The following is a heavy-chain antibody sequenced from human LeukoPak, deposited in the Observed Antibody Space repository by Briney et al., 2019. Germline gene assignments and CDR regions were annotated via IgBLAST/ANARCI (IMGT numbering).Heavy chain of an antibody. CDR3: ARDGRDSNYAY. CDR1: GGSISSGGYF. CDR2: IYHSGST. D-gene: IGHD4-11*01. Sequence: PSKTLSLTCTVSGGSISSGGYFWSWIRQPPGKGLDWIGYIYHSGSTYYNPSFKSRVTISVDRSKNQFSLKLSSVTAADTAVYYCARDGRDSNYAYWGQGTLVTVSS. V-gene: IGHV4-30-2*01. J-gene: IGHJ4*02.